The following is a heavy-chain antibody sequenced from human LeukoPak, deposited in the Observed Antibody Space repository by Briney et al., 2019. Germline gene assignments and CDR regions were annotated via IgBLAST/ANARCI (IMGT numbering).Heavy chain of an antibody. D-gene: IGHD3-10*01. CDR1: GFTFSRFE. CDR3: ARAKPKNMVRGLIMRRESRYYFDY. J-gene: IGHJ4*02. Sequence: PGGSLRLSCVASGFTFSRFELNWVRQAPGKGLEWVSHISTGTYIAYADSVKGRFTISRDNSKSTLYIQMNSLRAEGTAVYYCARAKPKNMVRGLIMRRESRYYFDYWGQGTLVTVSS. V-gene: IGHV3-48*03. CDR2: ISTGTYI.